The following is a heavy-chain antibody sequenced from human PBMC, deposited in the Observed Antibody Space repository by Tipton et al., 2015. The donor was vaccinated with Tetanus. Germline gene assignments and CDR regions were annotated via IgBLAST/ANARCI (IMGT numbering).Heavy chain of an antibody. CDR1: GGSFSDNF. CDR3: AAAVVRWFDP. V-gene: IGHV4-34*06. J-gene: IGHJ5*02. Sequence: TLSLTCAVHGGSFSDNFWSWIRQSPGKGLEWIGESNHAGSTNHNPSLKSRVTISVDTSKKQFSLGLDSVTAADTAVYYCAAAVVRWFDPWGQGTLVTVSS. D-gene: IGHD6-13*01. CDR2: SNHAGST.